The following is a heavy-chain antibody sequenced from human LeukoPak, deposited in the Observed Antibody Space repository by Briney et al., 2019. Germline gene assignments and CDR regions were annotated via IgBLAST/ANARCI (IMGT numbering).Heavy chain of an antibody. CDR2: ISASSSI. V-gene: IGHV3-23*01. D-gene: IGHD3-22*01. Sequence: QPGGSLRLTCAASGFTFSSYAMNSVRQAPGKGLEWVSGISASSSIYYADSVKGRFTISRDNSKNTLYLQVNSLRADDTAVYYCAKGSYYDSSGYYYFDYWGQGTLVTVSS. J-gene: IGHJ4*02. CDR3: AKGSYYDSSGYYYFDY. CDR1: GFTFSSYA.